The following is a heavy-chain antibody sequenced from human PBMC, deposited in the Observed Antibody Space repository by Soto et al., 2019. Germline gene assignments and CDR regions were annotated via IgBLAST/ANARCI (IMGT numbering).Heavy chain of an antibody. V-gene: IGHV3-23*01. CDR1: GFTFSSYA. CDR3: AKKMRVVTAICDY. D-gene: IGHD2-21*02. Sequence: EVQLLESGGGLVQPGGSLRLSCAASGFTFSSYAMSWVRQAPGKGLGWVSAISGSGGSTYYADSVKGRFTISRDNSKNTLYLQMNSLRAEDTAVYYCAKKMRVVTAICDYWGQGTLVTVSS. CDR2: ISGSGGST. J-gene: IGHJ4*02.